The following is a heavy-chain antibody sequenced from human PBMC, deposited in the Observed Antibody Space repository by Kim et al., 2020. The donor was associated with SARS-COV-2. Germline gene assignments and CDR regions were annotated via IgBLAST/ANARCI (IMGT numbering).Heavy chain of an antibody. J-gene: IGHJ6*02. CDR1: GFTFSSYG. V-gene: IGHV3-30*18. Sequence: GGSLRLSCAASGFTFSSYGMHWVRQAPGKGLEWVAVISYDGSNKYYADSVKGRFTISRDNSKNTLYLQMNSLRAEDTAVYYCAKDHELLLSYYYYGMDVWGQGTTVTVSS. CDR2: ISYDGSNK. D-gene: IGHD2-15*01. CDR3: AKDHELLLSYYYYGMDV.